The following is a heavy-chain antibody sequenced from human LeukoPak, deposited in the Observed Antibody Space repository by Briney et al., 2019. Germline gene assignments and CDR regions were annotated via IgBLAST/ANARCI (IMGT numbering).Heavy chain of an antibody. V-gene: IGHV3-23*01. D-gene: IGHD6-6*01. Sequence: GGSLRLSCAASGFTFSSYAMSWVRQAPGKGLEWVSAISGSGGSTYYADSVKGRFTISRDNAKNSLYLQMNSLRAEDTAVYYCARDPGISSIAALFDYWGQGTLVTVSS. CDR3: ARDPGISSIAALFDY. CDR1: GFTFSSYA. CDR2: ISGSGGST. J-gene: IGHJ4*02.